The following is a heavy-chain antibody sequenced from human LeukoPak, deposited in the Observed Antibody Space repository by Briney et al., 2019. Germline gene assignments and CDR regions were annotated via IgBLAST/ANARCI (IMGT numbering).Heavy chain of an antibody. V-gene: IGHV3-23*01. CDR2: IIGSGGST. CDR1: GFTFSSYA. Sequence: GGSLRLSCAASGFTFSSYAMSWVRQAPGKGLEWVSAIIGSGGSTYYADSVKGRFTISRDNSKNTLYLQMNSLRAEDTAVYYCAKDRVRFCSGAGCLAPFDYWGQGTLVTVSS. J-gene: IGHJ4*02. D-gene: IGHD2-15*01. CDR3: AKDRVRFCSGAGCLAPFDY.